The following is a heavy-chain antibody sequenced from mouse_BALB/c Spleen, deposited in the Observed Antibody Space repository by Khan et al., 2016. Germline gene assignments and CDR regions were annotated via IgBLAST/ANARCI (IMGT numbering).Heavy chain of an antibody. CDR1: GFSLTSYG. CDR3: ARNPYGSTYFDY. J-gene: IGHJ2*01. D-gene: IGHD1-1*01. V-gene: IGHV2-2*02. Sequence: QVQLQQSGPGLVQPSQSLSITCTVSGFSLTSYGVHWVRQSPGKGLEWLGVIWSGGRTDYNAAFISRLTISKDNSKSQVFFKMNSLQANDTAIYYCARNPYGSTYFDYWGQGTTLTVSS. CDR2: IWSGGRT.